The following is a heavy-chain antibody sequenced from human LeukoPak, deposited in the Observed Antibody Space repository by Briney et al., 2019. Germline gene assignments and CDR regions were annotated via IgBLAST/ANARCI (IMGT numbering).Heavy chain of an antibody. Sequence: SETLSLTCTVSGGSTSSYYSSWIRQPPGKGLEWIWYIYYIGRTNYNTCSKSRATISVKTSNKQFSLMLSSVTAADTPVFYCAGRNIRPITHQLRRVTQVSSHHISSNVQGPVLAGAVSAERCGSGGVLLGGGGVAGRFDYWGQGTLVTVSS. CDR2: IYYIGRT. D-gene: IGHD2-15*01. CDR3: AGRNIRPITHQLRRVTQVSSHHISSNVQGPVLAGAVSAERCGSGGVLLGGGGVAGRFDY. V-gene: IGHV4-59*01. J-gene: IGHJ4*02. CDR1: GGSTSSYY.